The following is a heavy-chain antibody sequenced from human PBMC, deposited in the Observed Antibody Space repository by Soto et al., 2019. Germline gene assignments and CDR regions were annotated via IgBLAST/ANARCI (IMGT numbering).Heavy chain of an antibody. V-gene: IGHV2-5*02. Sequence: QITLTESGPTLVKPTQTLTLTCSFSGFSLNTPGTGVGWICQRPGEALEWLALVYWDDEKRYSPSLRGRLTISKATPRNQAVLTMINVDPVATATYSCANRPPAYCGYDLAYWGQGTLVIVSS. D-gene: IGHD2-21*01. CDR1: GFSLNTPGTG. CDR3: ANRPPAYCGYDLAY. CDR2: VYWDDEK. J-gene: IGHJ4*02.